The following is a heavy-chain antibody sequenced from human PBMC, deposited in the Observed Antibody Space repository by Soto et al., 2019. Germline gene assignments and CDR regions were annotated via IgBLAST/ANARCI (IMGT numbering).Heavy chain of an antibody. D-gene: IGHD3-10*01. J-gene: IGHJ4*01. CDR2: ISAYSGNT. V-gene: IGHV1-18*01. Sequence: ASVKVSCKASGYTFTDYGVTWVRQAPGQGLEWMGWISAYSGNTDYAQNVQGRVAMTTDTSTTTAYVELRTLRSDDTAIYYCARGYFYGSGTYPIDYWGQGTLVTVSS. CDR1: GYTFTDYG. CDR3: ARGYFYGSGTYPIDY.